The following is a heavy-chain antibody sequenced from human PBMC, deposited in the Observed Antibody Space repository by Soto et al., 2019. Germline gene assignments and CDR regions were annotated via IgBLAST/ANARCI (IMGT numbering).Heavy chain of an antibody. V-gene: IGHV4-30-4*08. CDR3: ARGGARWPGNFDS. CDR2: IYYSGSS. Sequence: SETLSLTCIVSGGSISGDYYWSWIRQSPEKGLEWIGYIYYSGSSYSNPALQSRLSMSLDTSKNQFSLKLRSVTAADTAVYYCARGGARWPGNFDSWGQGALVTVSS. D-gene: IGHD2-15*01. J-gene: IGHJ4*02. CDR1: GGSISGDYY.